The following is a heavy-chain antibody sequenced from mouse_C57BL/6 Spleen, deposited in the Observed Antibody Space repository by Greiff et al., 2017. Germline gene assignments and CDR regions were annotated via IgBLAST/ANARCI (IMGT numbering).Heavy chain of an antibody. Sequence: VQLQQPGAELVKPGASVKLSCKASGYTFTSYWMHWVKQRPGQGLEWIGMIHPNSGSTNYNEKFKSKATLTVDKSSSTAYMQLSSLTSEDSAVYYSARSRGYDGYYLDYWGQGTTLTVAS. J-gene: IGHJ2*01. CDR1: GYTFTSYW. D-gene: IGHD2-3*01. V-gene: IGHV1-64*01. CDR2: IHPNSGST. CDR3: ARSRGYDGYYLDY.